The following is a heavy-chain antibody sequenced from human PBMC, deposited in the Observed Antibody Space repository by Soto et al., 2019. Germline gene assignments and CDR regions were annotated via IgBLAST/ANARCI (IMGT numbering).Heavy chain of an antibody. CDR1: GFSLSTTGVG. D-gene: IGHD3-10*01. J-gene: IGHJ4*02. Sequence: QITLKESGPTLVKPTQTLTLTCSFSGFSLSTTGVGVGWIRQSPGKALEWLAIIYWDNDKRYSPSLKSRVTITKDTSKNQVVLTVTNMDPVDTGTYYGARSLWFGELHWGQGALVTVSS. CDR3: ARSLWFGELH. V-gene: IGHV2-5*02. CDR2: IYWDNDK.